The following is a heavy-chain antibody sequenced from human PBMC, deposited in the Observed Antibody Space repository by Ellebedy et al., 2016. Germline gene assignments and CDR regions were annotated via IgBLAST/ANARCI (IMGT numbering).Heavy chain of an antibody. Sequence: SETLSLTCTVSGGSISSYYWSWIRQPPGKGLEWIGYIYYSGSTNYNPSLKSRVTISVDTSKNQFSLELSSVTAADTAMYYCARQRADYDILTGYPMNYAFDIWGQGTLVTVSS. D-gene: IGHD3-9*01. J-gene: IGHJ3*02. CDR1: GGSISSYY. CDR2: IYYSGST. CDR3: ARQRADYDILTGYPMNYAFDI. V-gene: IGHV4-59*08.